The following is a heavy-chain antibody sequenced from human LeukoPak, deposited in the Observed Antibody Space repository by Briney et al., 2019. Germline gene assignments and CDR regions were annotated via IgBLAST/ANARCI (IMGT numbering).Heavy chain of an antibody. V-gene: IGHV3-30*02. CDR1: GFTFSSYS. Sequence: PGGSLRLSCAASGFTFSSYSIHWVRQAPGKGLEWVAFIRYDGSNKYYADSVKGRFTISRDNSKNTLYLQMNSLRAEDTAVYYCAKDVQSSSWLPSYYFDYWGQGTLVTVSS. J-gene: IGHJ4*02. CDR3: AKDVQSSSWLPSYYFDY. D-gene: IGHD6-13*01. CDR2: IRYDGSNK.